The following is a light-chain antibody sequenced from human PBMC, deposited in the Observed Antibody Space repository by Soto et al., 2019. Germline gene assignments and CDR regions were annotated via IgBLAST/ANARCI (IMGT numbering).Light chain of an antibody. V-gene: IGKV3D-20*02. CDR1: QSVSNYF. Sequence: EIVLTQSPGILSLSPGERATLSCRASQSVSNYFLAWYQQKPGQAPRLLIYGASTRATDVPDRFSGSGSGTDFTLTISSLEPEDFAVYYCQQRSYWLTFGGGTKVDIK. J-gene: IGKJ4*01. CDR3: QQRSYWLT. CDR2: GAS.